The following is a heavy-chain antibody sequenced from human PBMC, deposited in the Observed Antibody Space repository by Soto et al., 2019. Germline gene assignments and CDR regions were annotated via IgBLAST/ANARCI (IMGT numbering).Heavy chain of an antibody. D-gene: IGHD3-9*01. V-gene: IGHV4-61*01. Sequence: SETLSLTCTVSGGSVSSGRYQWSWIRQSPGKGLEWIGYIYYTGTTNYNPSLKSRVTISVDTSKNQFSLKLTSVTAADTAVYYCARADPRRYFDWFRSRAFDIWGQGTMVTVSS. CDR2: IYYTGTT. CDR1: GGSVSSGRYQ. CDR3: ARADPRRYFDWFRSRAFDI. J-gene: IGHJ3*02.